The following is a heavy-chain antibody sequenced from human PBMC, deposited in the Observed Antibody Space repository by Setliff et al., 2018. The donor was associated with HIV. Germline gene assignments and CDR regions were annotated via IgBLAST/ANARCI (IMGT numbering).Heavy chain of an antibody. CDR3: AREGRGDPAVATTRIDY. Sequence: SETLSLTCTVSGGSITTHYWSLIRQPPGKGLEWIGCISTSGSTNYNPSLKSRVTISVDTSKNQFSLKLSSVTDADTAVYFCAREGRGDPAVATTRIDYWGQGKLVTVSS. J-gene: IGHJ4*02. V-gene: IGHV4-4*09. CDR2: ISTSGST. D-gene: IGHD1-1*01. CDR1: GGSITTHY.